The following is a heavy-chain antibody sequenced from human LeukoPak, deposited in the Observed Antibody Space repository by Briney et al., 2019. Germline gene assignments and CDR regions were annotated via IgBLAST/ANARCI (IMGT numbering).Heavy chain of an antibody. D-gene: IGHD3-22*01. CDR3: AREACSDTSGFHPLNWFDP. J-gene: IGHJ5*02. CDR2: IHHIGNT. V-gene: IGHV4-38-2*02. Sequence: SETLSLTCSVSGYSISSGYYWGWVRQSPGRGLEWIGTIHHIGNTYYKPSLKSRVTISVDTSKNQFSLKLTSVTAADSAMYFCAREACSDTSGFHPLNWFDPWGQGTLVTVSS. CDR1: GYSISSGYY.